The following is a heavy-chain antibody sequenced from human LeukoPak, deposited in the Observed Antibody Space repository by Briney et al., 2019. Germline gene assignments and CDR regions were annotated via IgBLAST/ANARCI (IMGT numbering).Heavy chain of an antibody. Sequence: ASVKVSCKASGYTFTGYYMHWVRQAPGQGLEWMGWINPNSGGTNYAQKFQGRVTMTRDTSISTAYMELSRLRSDDTAVYYCARVASGSPRGDAFDIWGQGTMVTVSS. CDR3: ARVASGSPRGDAFDI. D-gene: IGHD1-26*01. CDR1: GYTFTGYY. J-gene: IGHJ3*02. CDR2: INPNSGGT. V-gene: IGHV1-2*02.